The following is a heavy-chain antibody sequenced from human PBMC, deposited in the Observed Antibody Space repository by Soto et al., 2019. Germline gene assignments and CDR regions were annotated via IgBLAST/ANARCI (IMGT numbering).Heavy chain of an antibody. CDR1: GYTFTSYD. J-gene: IGHJ6*03. Sequence: ASVKVSCKASGYTFTSYDINWVRQATGQGLEWMGWMNPNSGNKGYAQKFQGRVTMTRNTSISTAYMELSSLRSEDTAVYYCARGPTNGGDYSPWYYYYYMDVWDKGTTVTVSS. CDR2: MNPNSGNK. D-gene: IGHD4-17*01. CDR3: ARGPTNGGDYSPWYYYYYMDV. V-gene: IGHV1-8*01.